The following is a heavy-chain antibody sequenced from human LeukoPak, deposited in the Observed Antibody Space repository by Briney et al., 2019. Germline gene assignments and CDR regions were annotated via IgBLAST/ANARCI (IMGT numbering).Heavy chain of an antibody. CDR3: AKATGTLGN. D-gene: IGHD1-1*01. V-gene: IGHV3-23*01. Sequence: PGGSLRLSCAASGFTFSSYAMSWVRQAPGKGLEWVSTISNSDGNTYYADSVKGRFTISRDNSKNTLYLQMNSLTADDTATYYCAKATGTLGNWGQGTLVTVSS. J-gene: IGHJ4*02. CDR2: ISNSDGNT. CDR1: GFTFSSYA.